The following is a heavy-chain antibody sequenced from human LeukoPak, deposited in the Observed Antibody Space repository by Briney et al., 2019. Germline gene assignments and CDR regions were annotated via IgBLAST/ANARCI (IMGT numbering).Heavy chain of an antibody. D-gene: IGHD1-26*01. CDR1: GFTFSRYE. CDR3: AASGSFSGAFDI. V-gene: IGHV3-48*03. CDR2: ISSAASTI. Sequence: PGGSLRLSCAASGFTFSRYEMKWVRQAPGKGLEWVSYISSAASTIYYADSVRGRFTISRDNAKNSLYLQMNSLRAEDTAVYYCAASGSFSGAFDIWGQGTMVTVSS. J-gene: IGHJ3*02.